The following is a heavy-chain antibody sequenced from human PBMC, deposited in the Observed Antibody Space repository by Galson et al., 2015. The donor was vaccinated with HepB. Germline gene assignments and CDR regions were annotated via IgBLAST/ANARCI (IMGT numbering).Heavy chain of an antibody. CDR2: ISYHGRDK. V-gene: IGHV3-33*05. CDR1: GFIFGDYG. CDR3: TRDAMGRGSGSYSAFDY. Sequence: SLRLSCAGSGFIFGDYGMHWVRQAPGKGLEWVAVISYHGRDKYYRDTVKGRFTISRDNSNNILSLQMNSLRAEDTAVYYCTRDAMGRGSGSYSAFDYWGQGTLVTVSS. J-gene: IGHJ4*02. D-gene: IGHD1-26*01.